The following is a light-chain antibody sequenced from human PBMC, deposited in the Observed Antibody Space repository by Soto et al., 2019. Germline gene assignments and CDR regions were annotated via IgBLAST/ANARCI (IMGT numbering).Light chain of an antibody. CDR2: EVV. V-gene: IGLV2-14*01. CDR3: PSYTSSSPLV. J-gene: IGLJ1*01. Sequence: QSALTQPASVSGSPGQSITISCTGTSRDVGGYNYVSWYQHHPGKAPKLMIYEVVNRPSGVSNRFSGSKSGITASLTISGLQAEDEADYYCPSYTSSSPLVFGTGTKLTVL. CDR1: SRDVGGYNY.